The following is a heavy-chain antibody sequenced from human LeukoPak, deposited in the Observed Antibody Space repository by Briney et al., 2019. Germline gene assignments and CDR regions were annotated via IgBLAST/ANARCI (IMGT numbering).Heavy chain of an antibody. D-gene: IGHD3-10*01. J-gene: IGHJ4*02. CDR3: ARVRTLWFGELPSYYFDY. CDR1: GFTFSSYS. CDR2: ISSSSSYI. V-gene: IGHV3-21*01. Sequence: PGVSLRLSCAASGFTFSSYSMNWVRQAPGKGLEWVSSISSSSSYIYYADSVKGRFTISRDNAKNSLYLQMNSLRAEDTAVYYCARVRTLWFGELPSYYFDYWGQGTLVTVSS.